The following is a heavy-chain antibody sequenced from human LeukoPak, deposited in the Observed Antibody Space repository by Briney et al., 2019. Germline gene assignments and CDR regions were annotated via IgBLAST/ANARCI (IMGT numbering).Heavy chain of an antibody. V-gene: IGHV4-59*10. Sequence: PSETLSLTCAVYGGSFSGYYWTWIRQPAGKGLEWIGRIYASTSTSYNPSLKSRVTISVGTSKNAFSLKLTSVTAADTAVYYCARRPLSYGLDYWGQGTLVTVSS. D-gene: IGHD3-10*01. CDR2: IYASTST. CDR1: GGSFSGYY. J-gene: IGHJ4*02. CDR3: ARRPLSYGLDY.